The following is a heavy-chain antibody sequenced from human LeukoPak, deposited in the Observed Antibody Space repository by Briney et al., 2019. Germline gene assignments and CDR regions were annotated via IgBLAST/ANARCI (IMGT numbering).Heavy chain of an antibody. V-gene: IGHV4-39*01. CDR1: GGSISSGGYY. CDR2: IYYSGST. J-gene: IGHJ4*02. CDR3: ASLTAALGFRFDY. D-gene: IGHD6-13*01. Sequence: SQTLSLTCTVSGGSISSGGYYWGWIRQPPGKGLEWIGSIYYSGSTYYNPSLKSRVTISVDTSKNQFSLKLSSVTAADTAVYYCASLTAALGFRFDYWGQGTLVTVSS.